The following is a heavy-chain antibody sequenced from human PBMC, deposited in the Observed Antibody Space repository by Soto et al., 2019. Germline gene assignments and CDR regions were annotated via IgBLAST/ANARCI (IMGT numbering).Heavy chain of an antibody. V-gene: IGHV4-39*01. CDR2: IYYSGST. Sequence: QLQLQESGPGLVKPSETLSLTCTVSGGSISSSSYYWGWIRQPPGKGLEWIGSIYYSGSTYYNPSLKSRVTISVDTSKNQFSLKLSSVTAADTAVYYCARQTTYGDYALNWFDPWGQGTLVTVSS. D-gene: IGHD4-17*01. CDR1: GGSISSSSYY. CDR3: ARQTTYGDYALNWFDP. J-gene: IGHJ5*02.